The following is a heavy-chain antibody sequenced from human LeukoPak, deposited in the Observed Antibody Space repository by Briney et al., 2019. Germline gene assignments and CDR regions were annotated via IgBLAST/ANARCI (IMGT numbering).Heavy chain of an antibody. CDR1: GFTFSSYA. J-gene: IGHJ6*03. CDR2: INDNGDGT. V-gene: IGHV3-23*01. D-gene: IGHD3-16*01. Sequence: GGSLRLSCAASGFTFSSYAMSWVRQAPGKGLKWVSTINDNGDGTYYADSVKGRFTISRDNFYNTVSLQMNSLRDEDTGVYYCAKGLRTGVGPYMGYHYYMDVWGKGATVTVSS. CDR3: AKGLRTGVGPYMGYHYYMDV.